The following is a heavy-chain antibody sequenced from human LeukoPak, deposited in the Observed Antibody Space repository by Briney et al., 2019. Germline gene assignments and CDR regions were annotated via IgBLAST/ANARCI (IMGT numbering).Heavy chain of an antibody. D-gene: IGHD3-3*01. Sequence: GGSLRLSCAASGFTFSDYYMSWIRQAPGKGLEWVSYISSSGSTIYYADSVKGRFTISRDNAKNSLYLQMNSLRAEDTAVYYCARDRYDFWSGYYSSGAFTSADYWGQGTLVTVSS. CDR2: ISSSGSTI. V-gene: IGHV3-11*04. CDR3: ARDRYDFWSGYYSSGAFTSADY. CDR1: GFTFSDYY. J-gene: IGHJ4*02.